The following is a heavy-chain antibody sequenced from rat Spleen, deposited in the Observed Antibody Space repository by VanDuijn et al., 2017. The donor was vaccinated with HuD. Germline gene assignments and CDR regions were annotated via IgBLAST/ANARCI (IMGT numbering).Heavy chain of an antibody. CDR1: GLTFSAYY. V-gene: IGHV5-29*01. Sequence: EVQLVESDGDLVQPGRSLKLSCAASGLTFSAYYMAWVRQAPTKGLEWVATISYDGSSTYYRDSVKGRFPISRDNAKTTLYLKRESLRPEDTATYYCATHNSGYFDYWGQGVMVTVSS. CDR3: ATHNSGYFDY. D-gene: IGHD4-3*01. CDR2: ISYDGSST. J-gene: IGHJ2*01.